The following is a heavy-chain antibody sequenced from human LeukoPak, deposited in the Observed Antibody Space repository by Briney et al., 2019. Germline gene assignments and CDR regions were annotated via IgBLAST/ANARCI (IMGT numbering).Heavy chain of an antibody. CDR2: IDRTGSTI. D-gene: IGHD4-11*01. CDR1: GFTFSRLE. Sequence: GVPLRLSCAASGFTFSRLEMNWLPQAPGKGLVWVSFIDRTGSTIYYADSVKGRFTVSRDNAKNSLYLQVNSLRAEDTAVYYCARDRGSNTDCFDYWGQGTPVTVSS. CDR3: ARDRGSNTDCFDY. J-gene: IGHJ4*02. V-gene: IGHV3-48*03.